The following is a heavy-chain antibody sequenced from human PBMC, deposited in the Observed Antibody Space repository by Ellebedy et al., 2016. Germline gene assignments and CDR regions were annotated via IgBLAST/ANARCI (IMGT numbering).Heavy chain of an antibody. CDR2: IWYDGSNK. J-gene: IGHJ4*02. CDR3: ASDRAPGYCGGDCRPSKQYFDY. V-gene: IGHV3-33*01. CDR1: GFTFSSYG. D-gene: IGHD2-21*01. Sequence: GGSLRLSXAASGFTFSSYGMHWVRQAPGKGLEWVAVIWYDGSNKYYADSVKGRFTISRDNSKNTLYLQMNSLRAEDTAVYYCASDRAPGYCGGDCRPSKQYFDYWGQGTLVTVSS.